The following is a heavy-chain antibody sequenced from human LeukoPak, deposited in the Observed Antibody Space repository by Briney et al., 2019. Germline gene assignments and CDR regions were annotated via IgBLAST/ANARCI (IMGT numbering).Heavy chain of an antibody. CDR2: ISYDGSNE. CDR3: ARVGYYASGPFSYFDY. D-gene: IGHD3-10*01. V-gene: IGHV3-30-3*01. Sequence: QPGGSLRLSCAASGFTFSGYAMHWVRQAPGKGLEWVAVISYDGSNEYYADSVKGRFTISRGNSKNTLYLQMNSLSVEDTAVYYCARVGYYASGPFSYFDYWGQGTLVTVSS. J-gene: IGHJ4*02. CDR1: GFTFSGYA.